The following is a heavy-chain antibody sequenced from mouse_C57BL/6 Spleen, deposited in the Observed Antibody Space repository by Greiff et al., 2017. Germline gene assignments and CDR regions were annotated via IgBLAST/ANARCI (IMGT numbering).Heavy chain of an antibody. D-gene: IGHD4-1*01. Sequence: EVKLMESGGGLVKPGGSLKLSCAASGFTFSDYGMHWVRQAPEKGLEWGAYISSCSSTIYYADTVKGRFTISRDNAKNTLFLQMTSLRSEDTAMYYCARANRDLYYAMDYWGQGTSVTVSS. CDR3: ARANRDLYYAMDY. CDR2: ISSCSSTI. J-gene: IGHJ4*01. CDR1: GFTFSDYG. V-gene: IGHV5-17*01.